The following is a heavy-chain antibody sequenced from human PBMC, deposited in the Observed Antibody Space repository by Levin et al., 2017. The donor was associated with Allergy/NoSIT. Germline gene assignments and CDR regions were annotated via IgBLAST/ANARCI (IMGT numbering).Heavy chain of an antibody. D-gene: IGHD5-18*01. CDR3: ARESPSYGGLGY. CDR2: INPSGGST. Sequence: GESLKISCKASGYTFTSYYMHWVRQAPGQGLEWMGIINPSGGSTSYAQKFQGRVTMTRDTSTSTVYMELSSLRSEDTAVYYCARESPSYGGLGYWGQGTLVTVSS. V-gene: IGHV1-46*01. J-gene: IGHJ4*02. CDR1: GYTFTSYY.